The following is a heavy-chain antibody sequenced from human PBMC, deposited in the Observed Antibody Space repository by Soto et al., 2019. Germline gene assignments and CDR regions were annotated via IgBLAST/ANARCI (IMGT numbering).Heavy chain of an antibody. CDR3: ARNHGPTTSEKWFDP. D-gene: IGHD5-12*01. Sequence: QVHLVQSGVEVKTPGASVKVSCQASGYTFFTYDISWVRQAPGQGLEWMGWISTYSGDTKYAQKFQGRVTMTTDTSTTTAYLELRSLRSADTAVYYCARNHGPTTSEKWFDPWGQGTLVTVSS. CDR2: ISTYSGDT. V-gene: IGHV1-18*01. J-gene: IGHJ5*02. CDR1: GYTFFTYD.